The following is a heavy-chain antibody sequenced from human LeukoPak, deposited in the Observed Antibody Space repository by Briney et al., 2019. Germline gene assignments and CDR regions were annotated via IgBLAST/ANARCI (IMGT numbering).Heavy chain of an antibody. CDR2: IYPGDSDT. CDR3: ARSRAEKVPVWGSYRHHDAFDI. J-gene: IGHJ3*02. D-gene: IGHD3-16*02. CDR1: GYIFPNYR. Sequence: GESLKISCKGSGYIFPNYRIGFVRQMPGKGLEWMGIIYPGDSDTTYKPSFQGQVTISADKSISTAYLQWSSLKASDTAMYYCARSRAEKVPVWGSYRHHDAFDIWGQGTRVTVSP. V-gene: IGHV5-51*01.